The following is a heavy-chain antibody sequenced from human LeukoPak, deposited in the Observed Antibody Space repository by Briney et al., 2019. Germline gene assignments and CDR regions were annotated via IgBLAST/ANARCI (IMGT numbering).Heavy chain of an antibody. J-gene: IGHJ4*02. CDR3: ARDRTGTKDY. Sequence: GGSLRLSCAASGFTFSSYWMHWVRQAPGKGLAWVSRINSDGSSTSYADSVKGRFTISRDNAKNTLYLQMNSLRAEDTAVYYCARDRTGTKDYWGQGTLVTVSS. D-gene: IGHD1-1*01. V-gene: IGHV3-74*01. CDR2: INSDGSST. CDR1: GFTFSSYW.